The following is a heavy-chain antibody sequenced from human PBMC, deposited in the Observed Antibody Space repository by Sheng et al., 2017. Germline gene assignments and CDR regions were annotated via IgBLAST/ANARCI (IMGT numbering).Heavy chain of an antibody. CDR1: GFSLSTSGVG. CDR2: IYWDDDK. J-gene: IGHJ6*02. V-gene: IGHV2-5*02. CDR3: AHLSGYYLERYYYYGMDV. D-gene: IGHD3-22*01. Sequence: QITLKESGPTLVKPTQTLTLTCTFSGFSLSTSGVGVGWIRQPPGKALEWLALIYWDDDKRYSPSLKSRLTITKDTSKNQVVLTMTNMDPVDTATYYCAHLSGYYLERYYYYGMDVWGQGTTVTVSS.